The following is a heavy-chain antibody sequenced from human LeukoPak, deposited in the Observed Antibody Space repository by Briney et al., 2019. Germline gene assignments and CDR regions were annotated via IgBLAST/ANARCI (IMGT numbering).Heavy chain of an antibody. CDR1: GFTFSSYS. Sequence: GGSLRLSCAASGFTFSSYSMNWVRQAPGKGLEWVSSISSSSSYIYYADSVKGRFTISRDNAKNSLYLQMNSLRAEDTAVYYCARDGGTTGTSDAFDIWGQGTMVTVSS. V-gene: IGHV3-21*01. CDR2: ISSSSSYI. CDR3: ARDGGTTGTSDAFDI. D-gene: IGHD1-1*01. J-gene: IGHJ3*02.